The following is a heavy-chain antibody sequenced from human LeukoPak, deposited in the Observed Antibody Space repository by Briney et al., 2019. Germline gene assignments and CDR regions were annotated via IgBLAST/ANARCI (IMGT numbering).Heavy chain of an antibody. D-gene: IGHD1-14*01. Sequence: GGSLRLSCAGSGLTFSVYGMHWVRQAPGKGLEWVSAISGSGGSTYYADSVKGRFTISRDNSKNTLYLQMNSLRAEDTAVYYCAKSRTRFMGAFDIWGQGTMVTVSS. CDR1: GLTFSVYG. CDR2: ISGSGGST. V-gene: IGHV3-23*01. CDR3: AKSRTRFMGAFDI. J-gene: IGHJ3*02.